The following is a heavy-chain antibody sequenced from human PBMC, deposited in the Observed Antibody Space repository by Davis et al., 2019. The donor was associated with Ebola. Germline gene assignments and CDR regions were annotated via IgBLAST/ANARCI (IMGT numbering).Heavy chain of an antibody. Sequence: ASVKVSCKASGYTFTSYGISWVRQAPGQGLEWLGWITPNSGGTDYAQKFQGRVTMTRDTSINTAYMELSRLRSDDTAVYYCARGSNKSRYFDWLPYYYYGMDVWGQGTTVTVSS. J-gene: IGHJ6*02. D-gene: IGHD3-9*01. CDR2: ITPNSGGT. V-gene: IGHV1-2*02. CDR1: GYTFTSYG. CDR3: ARGSNKSRYFDWLPYYYYGMDV.